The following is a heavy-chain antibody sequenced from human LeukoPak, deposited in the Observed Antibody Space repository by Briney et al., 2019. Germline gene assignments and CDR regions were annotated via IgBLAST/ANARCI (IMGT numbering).Heavy chain of an antibody. V-gene: IGHV4-39*01. J-gene: IGHJ4*02. CDR1: GGAIVSDNFY. Sequence: SETLSLTCTVSGGAIVSDNFYWGWVRQPPGKGLEWVGSINYSGTTYYNPSLRSRVSISVDTSRTQFFLRLNSVSAADTAVYYCGRLFDSWGQGILVTVSS. CDR2: INYSGTT. CDR3: GRLFDS.